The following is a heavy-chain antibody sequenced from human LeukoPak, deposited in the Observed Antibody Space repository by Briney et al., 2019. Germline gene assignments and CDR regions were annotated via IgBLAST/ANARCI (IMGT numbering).Heavy chain of an antibody. CDR3: ARERGGCSSTSCYLRRAFDI. J-gene: IGHJ3*02. D-gene: IGHD2-2*01. CDR2: ISSSSSYI. Sequence: GGSLRLSCAASGFTFSSYSMNWVRPAPGKGLEWVSSISSSSSYIYYADSVKGRFTISRDNAKNSLYLQMNSLRAEDTAVYYCARERGGCSSTSCYLRRAFDIWGQGTMVTVSS. V-gene: IGHV3-21*01. CDR1: GFTFSSYS.